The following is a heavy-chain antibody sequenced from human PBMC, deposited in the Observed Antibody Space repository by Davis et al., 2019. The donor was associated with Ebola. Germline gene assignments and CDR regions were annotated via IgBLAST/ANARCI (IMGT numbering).Heavy chain of an antibody. CDR2: IYPGDSDT. Sequence: KVSCKGSGYSFTSYWIGWVRQMPGKGLEWMGIIYPGDSDTRYSPSFQGQVTISADKSISTAYLQWSSLKASDTAMYYCARLRGQLVKYYYYYYGMDVWGQGTTVTVSS. CDR3: ARLRGQLVKYYYYYYGMDV. V-gene: IGHV5-51*01. J-gene: IGHJ6*02. D-gene: IGHD6-13*01. CDR1: GYSFTSYW.